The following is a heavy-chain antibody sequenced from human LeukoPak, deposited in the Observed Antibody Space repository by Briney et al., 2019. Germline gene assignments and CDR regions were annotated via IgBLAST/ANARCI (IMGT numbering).Heavy chain of an antibody. Sequence: PGGSLRLSCAASGFTFGSYSMTWVRQAPGKGLEWVSLIDSNSNFMNYADSVKGRFTISRDNAKKSLYLEMNSLRAEDTAVCYCAKDSHSWSRDYWGQGTLVTVSS. D-gene: IGHD6-13*01. CDR2: IDSNSNFM. CDR3: AKDSHSWSRDY. J-gene: IGHJ4*02. V-gene: IGHV3-21*01. CDR1: GFTFGSYS.